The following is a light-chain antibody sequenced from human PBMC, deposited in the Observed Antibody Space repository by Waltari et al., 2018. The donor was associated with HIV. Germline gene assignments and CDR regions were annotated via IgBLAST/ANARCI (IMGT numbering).Light chain of an antibody. CDR2: SAS. CDR3: QQSYESPFN. V-gene: IGKV1-39*01. CDR1: QAITTY. Sequence: IQVTQSPSSLSASLGDTVVITCRASQAITTYLNWYQQKADNPPVLLVYSASTLQTGAPSRFRGSGSGRDFTLSISGLQPEDFATYFCQQSYESPFNFGPGTK. J-gene: IGKJ3*01.